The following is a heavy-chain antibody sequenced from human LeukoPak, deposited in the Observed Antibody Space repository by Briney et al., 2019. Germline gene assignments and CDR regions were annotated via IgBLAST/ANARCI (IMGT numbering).Heavy chain of an antibody. J-gene: IGHJ3*02. CDR3: ARDSSINTPRGGFDI. D-gene: IGHD3-10*01. Sequence: GASVKVSCKASGYMFIGYYIHWVRQAPGQGLEWMGWINPNSGGTNYAQKFRGRVTMTRAPSINTAYMEVISLASDDTAVYYCARDSSINTPRGGFDIWGQGTKVTASS. CDR2: INPNSGGT. CDR1: GYMFIGYY. V-gene: IGHV1-2*02.